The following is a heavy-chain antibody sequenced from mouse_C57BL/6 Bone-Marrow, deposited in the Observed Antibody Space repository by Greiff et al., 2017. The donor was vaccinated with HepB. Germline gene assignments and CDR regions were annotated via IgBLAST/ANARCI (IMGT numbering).Heavy chain of an antibody. Sequence: QVQLQQPGAELVKPGASVKVSCKASGYTFTSYWMHWVKQRPGQGLEWIGRIHPSDSDTNYNQKFKGKATLTVDKSSSTAYMQLSSLTSEDSAVHYCAIEYYGSSCFAYWGQGTLVTVSA. CDR2: IHPSDSDT. CDR1: GYTFTSYW. CDR3: AIEYYGSSCFAY. D-gene: IGHD1-1*01. V-gene: IGHV1-74*01. J-gene: IGHJ3*01.